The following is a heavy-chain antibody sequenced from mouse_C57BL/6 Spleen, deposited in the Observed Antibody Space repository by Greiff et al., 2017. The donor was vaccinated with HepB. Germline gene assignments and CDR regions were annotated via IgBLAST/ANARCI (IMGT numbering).Heavy chain of an antibody. Sequence: EVQLQQSGPELVKPGASVKISCKASGYTFTDYYMNWVKQSHGKSLEWIGDINPNNGGTSYNQKFKGKATLTVDKSSSTAYMELRSLTSEDSAVYYCAPSHWFAYWGQGTLVTVSA. CDR2: INPNNGGT. J-gene: IGHJ3*01. CDR1: GYTFTDYY. V-gene: IGHV1-26*01. CDR3: APSHWFAY.